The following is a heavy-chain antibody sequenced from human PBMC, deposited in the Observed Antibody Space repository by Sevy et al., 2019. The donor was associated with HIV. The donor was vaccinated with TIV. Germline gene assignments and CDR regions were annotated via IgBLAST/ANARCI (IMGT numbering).Heavy chain of an antibody. D-gene: IGHD6-19*01. Sequence: SETLSLTCTVSGGSISSSSYYWGWIRQPPGKGLEWIGSFYSTGSTSYNPSLRSRLTVSVDTSKNQFSLRLTSVIATDTAVYYCATPRGSCWYEGTGGYFDLWGRGTLVTVSS. CDR1: GGSISSSSYY. CDR3: ATPRGSCWYEGTGGYFDL. CDR2: FYSTGST. V-gene: IGHV4-39*01. J-gene: IGHJ2*01.